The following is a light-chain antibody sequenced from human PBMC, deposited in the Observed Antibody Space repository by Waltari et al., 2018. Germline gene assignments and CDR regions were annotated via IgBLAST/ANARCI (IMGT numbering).Light chain of an antibody. CDR2: NII. CDR1: NTNIEGGYG. V-gene: IGLV1-40*01. Sequence: SLLTQPPSVSGAPGQTVPIPCSGSNTNIEGGYGVPWYQHLPGTAPKLLVYNIINRPSGVPDRFSGSRSGTSASLAISGLQVEDEGDYSCQSYDSSLGAVVFGGGTKVTVL. J-gene: IGLJ3*02. CDR3: QSYDSSLGAVV.